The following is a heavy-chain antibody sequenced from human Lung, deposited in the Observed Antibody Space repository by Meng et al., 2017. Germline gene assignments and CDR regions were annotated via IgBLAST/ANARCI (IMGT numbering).Heavy chain of an antibody. CDR3: SGHIDY. CDR2: IKSKPDGETI. Sequence: GESGGGFVMPGASLRLSCEGSGFTFSNAYMTWVRQVPGKRLEWVGRIKSKPDGETIDYAAPVKGRFTISRDDSKNTVYLQMNSLKTEDTAVYYCSGHIDYWGQGTLVTVSS. D-gene: IGHD5-12*01. CDR1: GFTFSNAY. J-gene: IGHJ4*02. V-gene: IGHV3-15*01.